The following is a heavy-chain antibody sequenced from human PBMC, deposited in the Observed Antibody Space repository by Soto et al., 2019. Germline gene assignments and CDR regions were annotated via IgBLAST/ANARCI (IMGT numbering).Heavy chain of an antibody. CDR1: GFTFSGSA. J-gene: IGHJ6*02. D-gene: IGHD3-3*01. V-gene: IGHV3-73*01. CDR3: TRHALRWSGYYTTGYYGMDV. Sequence: PGGSLRLSCAASGFTFSGSAMHWVRQASGKGLEWVGRIRSKANSYATAYAASVKGRFTISRDDSKNTAYLQMNSLKTEGTAVYYCTRHALRWSGYYTTGYYGMDVWGQGTPVTVSS. CDR2: IRSKANSYAT.